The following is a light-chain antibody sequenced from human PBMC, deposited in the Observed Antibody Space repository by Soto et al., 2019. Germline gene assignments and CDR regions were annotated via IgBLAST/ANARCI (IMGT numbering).Light chain of an antibody. Sequence: EIVLTPSPGILSLSAGERATLSCRASQTISKDYVAWYQQKPGQAPRLIIDEAVTRATGVPDRFSGSGSGTDFTLTITRLEPEDFAVYFCRQCAHTPLTFGQGTRVEIK. CDR2: EAV. CDR3: RQCAHTPLT. J-gene: IGKJ1*01. V-gene: IGKV3-20*01. CDR1: QTISKDY.